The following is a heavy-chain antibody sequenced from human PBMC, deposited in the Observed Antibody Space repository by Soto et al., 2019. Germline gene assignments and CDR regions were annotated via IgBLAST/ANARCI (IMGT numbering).Heavy chain of an antibody. CDR1: GYTFATYW. CDR2: IYPGDSDT. J-gene: IGHJ3*01. Sequence: GESLKISCQGSGYTFATYWIGWVRQMPGKGLEWMGIIYPGDSDTRYSPSFQGQVTISADKSINTAYLQWTSLKASDTATYFCASHYTVTNDDFDLWGQGTLVTVSS. V-gene: IGHV5-51*01. CDR3: ASHYTVTNDDFDL. D-gene: IGHD4-17*01.